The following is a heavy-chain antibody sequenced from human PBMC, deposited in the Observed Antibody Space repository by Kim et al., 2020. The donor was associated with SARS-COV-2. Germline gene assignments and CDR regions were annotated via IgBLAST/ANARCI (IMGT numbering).Heavy chain of an antibody. CDR2: IIPIFGTA. D-gene: IGHD6-6*01. J-gene: IGHJ4*02. V-gene: IGHV1-69*13. CDR3: ARVGYSSSSPLEY. Sequence: SVKVSCKASGGTFSSYAISWVRQAPGQGLEWMGGIIPIFGTANYAQKFQGRVTITADESTSTAYMELSSLRSEDTAVYYCARVGYSSSSPLEYWGQGTLVTVSS. CDR1: GGTFSSYA.